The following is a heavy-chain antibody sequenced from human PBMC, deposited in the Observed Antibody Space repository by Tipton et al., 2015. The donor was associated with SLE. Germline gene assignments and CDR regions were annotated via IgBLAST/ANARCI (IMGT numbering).Heavy chain of an antibody. J-gene: IGHJ4*02. D-gene: IGHD6-13*01. CDR2: LHYSGST. CDR1: RGSVRSYY. V-gene: IGHV4-59*02. CDR3: ARGSTYSSSWFY. Sequence: TLSLTCTVSRGSVRSYYWSWIRQPPGKGLEWIGYLHYSGSTNYNPSLKSRVTISVDTSKNQFSLKLSSVTAADTAIYYCARGSTYSSSWFYWGQGSLVTVSS.